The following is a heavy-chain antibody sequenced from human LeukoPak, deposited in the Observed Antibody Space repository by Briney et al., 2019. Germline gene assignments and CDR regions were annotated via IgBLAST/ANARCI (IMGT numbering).Heavy chain of an antibody. J-gene: IGHJ4*02. CDR3: XXYYYDSSGRAYFDY. CDR2: INPNSGGT. V-gene: IGHV1-2*02. D-gene: IGHD3-22*01. Sequence: VASVKVSCKASGYTFTGYYMHWVRQAPGQGLEWMGWINPNSGGTNYAQKFQGRVTMTRDTSISTAYMELSRLRSDDTAVYYCXXYYYDSSGRAYFDYWGQGTLVTVSS. CDR1: GYTFTGYY.